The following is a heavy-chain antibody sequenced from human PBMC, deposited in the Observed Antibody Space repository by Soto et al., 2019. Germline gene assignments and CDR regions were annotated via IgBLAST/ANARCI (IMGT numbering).Heavy chain of an antibody. CDR1: GFTFSSYS. J-gene: IGHJ4*02. Sequence: GGSLRLSCAASGFTFSSYSMNWVRQAPGKGLEWVSSISSSSSYIYYADSVKGRFTISRDTAQNSLYLQMNSLRVEDTAVYYCARGGDTSGSWPRYWGQGTPVTVSS. V-gene: IGHV3-21*01. CDR3: ARGGDTSGSWPRY. D-gene: IGHD3-22*01. CDR2: ISSSSSYI.